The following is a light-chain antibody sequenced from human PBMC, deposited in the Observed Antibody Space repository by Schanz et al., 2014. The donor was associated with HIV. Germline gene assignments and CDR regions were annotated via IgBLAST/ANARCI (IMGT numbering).Light chain of an antibody. V-gene: IGLV2-14*03. Sequence: QSALTQPASVSGSPGQSITISCTGTSSDVGGYNYVSWYQQHPGKAPKLMIYDVSDRPSGVSNRFSGSKSGNTASLTISGLQADDEADYHCSSFTSSNTWVFGGGTKLTVL. J-gene: IGLJ3*02. CDR2: DVS. CDR1: SSDVGGYNY. CDR3: SSFTSSNTWV.